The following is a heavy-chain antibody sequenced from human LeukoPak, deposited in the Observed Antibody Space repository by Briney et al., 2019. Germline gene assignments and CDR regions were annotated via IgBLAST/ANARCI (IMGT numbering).Heavy chain of an antibody. CDR2: IYSGGST. V-gene: IGHV3-53*01. CDR1: GFTFSSYW. J-gene: IGHJ4*02. D-gene: IGHD3-10*01. Sequence: TGGSLRLSCAASGFTFSSYWMHWVRQAPGKGLEWVSVIYSGGSTYYADSVKGRFTISRDNSKNTLYLQMNSLRAEDTAVYYCARVTPHQFGELGFDYWGQGTLVTVSS. CDR3: ARVTPHQFGELGFDY.